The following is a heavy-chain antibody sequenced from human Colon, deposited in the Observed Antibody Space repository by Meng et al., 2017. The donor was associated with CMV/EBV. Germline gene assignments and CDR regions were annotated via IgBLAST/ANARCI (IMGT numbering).Heavy chain of an antibody. CDR1: GFTFTSYS. V-gene: IGHV3-21*01. CDR2: LDTTSTYI. Sequence: EVXLVESGGXLVNPGGSLRLPCAASGFTFTSYSMNWVRQAPGKGLEWVSSLDTTSTYIYYADSVKGRFTISRDNAKNSLYLQMNSLRADDTAIYYCARGGVTTGGYDYWGQGTLVTVSS. J-gene: IGHJ4*02. D-gene: IGHD6-25*01. CDR3: ARGGVTTGGYDY.